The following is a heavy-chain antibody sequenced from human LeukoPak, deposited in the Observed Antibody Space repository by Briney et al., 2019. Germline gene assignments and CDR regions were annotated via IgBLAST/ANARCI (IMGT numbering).Heavy chain of an antibody. CDR2: IWYDGSNK. CDR3: ARDKAHGYSYVGY. V-gene: IGHV3-33*01. D-gene: IGHD5-18*01. J-gene: IGHJ4*02. Sequence: GRSLRLSCAASGFTFSSYGMHWVRQAPGKGLEWVAVIWYDGSNKYYADSVKGRFTISRDNSKNTLYLQMNSLRAEDTAVYYCARDKAHGYSYVGYWGQGTLVTVSS. CDR1: GFTFSSYG.